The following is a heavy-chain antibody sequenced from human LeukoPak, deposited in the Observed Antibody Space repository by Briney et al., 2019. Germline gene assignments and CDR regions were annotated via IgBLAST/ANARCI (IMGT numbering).Heavy chain of an antibody. Sequence: GGSLRLSCAASGSTFSSYWMSWVRQAPGKGLEWVGNIKQDGSETYFVGSVKGRFTISRDNAKNSLYLQMNNLRAEDTAVYYCARDAMSRTADYWGQGTLVTVSS. V-gene: IGHV3-7*01. CDR1: GSTFSSYW. CDR2: IKQDGSET. CDR3: ARDAMSRTADY. D-gene: IGHD2-2*01. J-gene: IGHJ4*02.